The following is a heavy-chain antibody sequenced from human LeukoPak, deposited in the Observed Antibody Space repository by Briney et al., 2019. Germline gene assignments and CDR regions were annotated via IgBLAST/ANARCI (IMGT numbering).Heavy chain of an antibody. D-gene: IGHD2-15*01. J-gene: IGHJ6*02. CDR3: ARDRPLPGHYYYGMDV. V-gene: IGHV3-74*01. CDR1: GFTFSSYW. CDR2: INSDGSST. Sequence: GGSLRLSCAASGFTFSSYWMHWVRQAPGKGLVWVSRINSDGSSTSYADSVKGRFTISRGNAKNTLYLQMNSLRAEDTAVYYCARDRPLPGHYYYGMDVWGQGTTVTVSS.